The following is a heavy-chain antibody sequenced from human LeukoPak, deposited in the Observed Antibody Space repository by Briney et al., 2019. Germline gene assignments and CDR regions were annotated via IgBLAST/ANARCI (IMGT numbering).Heavy chain of an antibody. CDR3: VTPRQASGLYPFDY. D-gene: IGHD3-3*01. Sequence: PGGSLRLSCLASGFTFKSYSMHWVRQVPGKRLEWVAETSHDEAQRYYSDSVRGRFTISRDNSNNTLYLQMNSLTTDDTAIYYCVTPRQASGLYPFDYWGRGALVAVSS. CDR2: TSHDEAQR. CDR1: GFTFKSYS. J-gene: IGHJ4*02. V-gene: IGHV3-30*03.